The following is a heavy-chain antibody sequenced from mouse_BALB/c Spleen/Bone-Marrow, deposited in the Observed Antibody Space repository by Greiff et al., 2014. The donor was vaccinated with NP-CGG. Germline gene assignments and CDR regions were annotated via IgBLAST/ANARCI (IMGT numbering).Heavy chain of an antibody. Sequence: EVKLVESGGGLVKPGGSLKLSCAASGFAFSSYDMSWVRQTPEKRLEWVAYISHGGGTTYYSDTMKGRFTISRDNAKNTLYLQMSSLKSEDTAIYYCTRHGGYYPYYYAMDYWGQGTSVTVSS. CDR1: GFAFSSYD. CDR2: ISHGGGTT. V-gene: IGHV5-12-1*01. CDR3: TRHGGYYPYYYAMDY. J-gene: IGHJ4*01. D-gene: IGHD2-3*01.